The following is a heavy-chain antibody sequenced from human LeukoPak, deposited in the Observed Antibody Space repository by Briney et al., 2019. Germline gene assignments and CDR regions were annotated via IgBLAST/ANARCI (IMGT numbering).Heavy chain of an antibody. J-gene: IGHJ4*02. CDR2: ISSSSSYI. Sequence: PGGSLRLSCAASGFTFSSFSMNWVRQAPGKGLEWVSSISSSSSYIYYADSVKGRFTISRDNAKNSLYLQMNSLRAEDTAVSYCASSDGSGWYYFDYWGQGTLVTVSS. D-gene: IGHD6-19*01. CDR1: GFTFSSFS. V-gene: IGHV3-21*04. CDR3: ASSDGSGWYYFDY.